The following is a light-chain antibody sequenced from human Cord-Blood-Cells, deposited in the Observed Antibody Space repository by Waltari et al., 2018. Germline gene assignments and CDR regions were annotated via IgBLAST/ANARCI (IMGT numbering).Light chain of an antibody. J-gene: IGKJ1*01. CDR3: QQYGSSPPT. CDR1: QSVSSSY. V-gene: IGKV3D-20*01. CDR2: DAS. Sequence: EIVLTQSPATLSLSPGERATLSCGASQSVSSSYLAWYQQKPGLAPRLLIYDASSRATGIPDRFSGSGSGTDFTLTISRLEPEDFAVCYCQQYGSSPPTFGQGTKVEIK.